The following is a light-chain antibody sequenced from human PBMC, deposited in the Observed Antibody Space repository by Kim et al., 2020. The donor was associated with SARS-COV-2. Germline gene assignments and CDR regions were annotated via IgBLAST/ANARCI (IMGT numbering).Light chain of an antibody. CDR1: QSVGRN. CDR3: QQYTNWPPLT. V-gene: IGKV3-15*01. J-gene: IGKJ4*01. CDR2: RAS. Sequence: VSPGERATLSCTASQSVGRNVAWYQHKPGQAPRLLIYRASTRATGLPARFSGSGSETEFTLTISSLQSEDFAVYYCQQYTNWPPLTFGGGTRVEIK.